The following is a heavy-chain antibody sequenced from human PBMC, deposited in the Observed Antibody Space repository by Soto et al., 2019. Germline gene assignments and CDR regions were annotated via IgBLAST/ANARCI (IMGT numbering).Heavy chain of an antibody. Sequence: SETLSLTCTVSGGSISSYYWSWIRQPPGKGLEWIGYIYYSGSTNYNPSLKSRVTISVDTSKNQFSLKLSSVTAADTAVYYCARVGVELERRYYYYYMDVWGKGTTVTVSS. J-gene: IGHJ6*03. CDR2: IYYSGST. CDR3: ARVGVELERRYYYYYMDV. D-gene: IGHD1-1*01. CDR1: GGSISSYY. V-gene: IGHV4-59*01.